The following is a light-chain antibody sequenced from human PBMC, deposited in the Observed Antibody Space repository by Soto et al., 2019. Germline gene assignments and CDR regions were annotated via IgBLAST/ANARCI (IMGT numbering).Light chain of an antibody. CDR3: CSYAGSYTFYV. CDR1: SSDVGGYNY. J-gene: IGLJ1*01. V-gene: IGLV2-11*01. CDR2: DVS. Sequence: QSVLPQPRSVSGSPGQSVTISCTGTSSDVGGYNYVSWYQQHPGKAPKLMIYDVSKRPSGVPDRFSGSKSGNTASLTISGLQAEDEADYYCCSYAGSYTFYVFGTGTRSPS.